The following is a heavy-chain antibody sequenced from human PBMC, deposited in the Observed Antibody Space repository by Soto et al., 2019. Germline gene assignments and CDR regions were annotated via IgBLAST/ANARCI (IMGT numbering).Heavy chain of an antibody. CDR3: AKGRYNSD. Sequence: EVELLESGGGLVQPGGSLRLSWAASGFTFSSYGMSWVRQSPGKGLEWVSGISGSGGSTYYADSVKGRFTISRDNSKNTLYLQMNNLRAEDTAIYYCAKGRYNSDWGQGTLVTVS. J-gene: IGHJ4*02. CDR2: ISGSGGST. D-gene: IGHD1-1*01. CDR1: GFTFSSYG. V-gene: IGHV3-23*01.